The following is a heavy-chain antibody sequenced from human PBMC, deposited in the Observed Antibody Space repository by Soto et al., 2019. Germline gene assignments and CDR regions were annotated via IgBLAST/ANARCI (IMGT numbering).Heavy chain of an antibody. D-gene: IGHD6-19*01. V-gene: IGHV4-59*12. CDR1: GGSISSYY. J-gene: IGHJ4*02. CDR3: ARAGRAVDFDY. CDR2: IYYSGST. Sequence: SETLSLTCTVSGGSISSYYWSWIRQPPGKGLEWIGYIYYSGSTNYNPSLKSRVTISVDTSKNQYYMKLSSVTAADTAVYYCARAGRAVDFDYWGQGALVTVSS.